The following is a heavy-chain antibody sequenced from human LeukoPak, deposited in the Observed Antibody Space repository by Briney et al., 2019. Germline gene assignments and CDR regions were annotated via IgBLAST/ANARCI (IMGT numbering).Heavy chain of an antibody. J-gene: IGHJ6*02. D-gene: IGHD2-15*01. CDR3: AKDAAGGSFSFISTYYYGMDV. CDR1: GFTFSSYA. CDR2: ISASGDST. Sequence: PGGSLRLSCAASGFTFSSYAMTWVRQAPGKGLEWVSLISASGDSTYYADSVKGRFTISRDNSKNTLYLQMNSLRAEDTAVYFCAKDAAGGSFSFISTYYYGMDVWGQGTTVTVSS. V-gene: IGHV3-23*01.